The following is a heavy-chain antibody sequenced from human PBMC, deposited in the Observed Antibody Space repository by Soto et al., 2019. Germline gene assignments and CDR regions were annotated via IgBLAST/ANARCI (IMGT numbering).Heavy chain of an antibody. V-gene: IGHV3-13*01. CDR2: IGTAGDT. J-gene: IGHJ4*02. Sequence: GGSLRLSCASSGLTFSSYDMHLVRQATGKGLEWVSAIGTAGDTYYPGSVKGRFTISRDNSRNTVYLQMNSLRADDTAVYSCAKDRLAGGSDYWGQGTLVTVSS. CDR1: GLTFSSYD. D-gene: IGHD3-16*01. CDR3: AKDRLAGGSDY.